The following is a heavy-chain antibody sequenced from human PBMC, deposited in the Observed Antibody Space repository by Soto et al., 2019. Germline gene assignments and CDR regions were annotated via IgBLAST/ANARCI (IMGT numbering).Heavy chain of an antibody. V-gene: IGHV3-11*01. CDR3: ARSHLYYDSSGYPDY. D-gene: IGHD3-22*01. CDR1: GFTFSDYY. CDR2: ISSSGSTI. Sequence: SGGSLRLSCAASGFTFSDYYMSWIRQAPGKGLEWVSYISSSGSTIYYADSVKGRFTISRDNAKNSLYLQMNSLGAEDTAVYYCARSHLYYDSSGYPDYWGQGTLVTVSS. J-gene: IGHJ4*02.